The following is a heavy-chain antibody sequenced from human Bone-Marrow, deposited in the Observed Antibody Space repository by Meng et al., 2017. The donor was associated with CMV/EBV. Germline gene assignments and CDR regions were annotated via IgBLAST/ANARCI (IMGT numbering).Heavy chain of an antibody. Sequence: SETLSLTCSVSGGSISGDNYYWGWIRQPPGKGLEWIGSIYYSGSTNYNPSLKSRVTISVDTSKNQFSLKLSSVTAADTAVYYCARAKISSIAARKGWFDPWGQGTLVTVSS. CDR3: ARAKISSIAARKGWFDP. J-gene: IGHJ5*02. V-gene: IGHV4-39*07. CDR2: IYYSGST. CDR1: GGSISGDNYY. D-gene: IGHD6-6*01.